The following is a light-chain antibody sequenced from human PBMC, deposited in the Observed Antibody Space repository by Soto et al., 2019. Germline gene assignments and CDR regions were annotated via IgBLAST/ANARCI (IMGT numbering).Light chain of an antibody. J-gene: IGLJ2*01. CDR1: NSNIGSNT. V-gene: IGLV1-44*01. Sequence: QSVLTQPPSASGTPGQRVTISCSGSNSNIGSNTVNWYQQLPGTAPKLLIYDNNKRPSGVPGRFYDSKSGTSASLAISGLQSEDEADYYCASWDDSLNGVVFGGGTKLTVL. CDR2: DNN. CDR3: ASWDDSLNGVV.